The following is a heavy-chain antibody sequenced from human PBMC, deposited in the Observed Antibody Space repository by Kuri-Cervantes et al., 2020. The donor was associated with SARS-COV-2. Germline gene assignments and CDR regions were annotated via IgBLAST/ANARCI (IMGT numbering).Heavy chain of an antibody. V-gene: IGHV1-69*13. CDR2: IIPIFGTA. CDR3: ARVGWGRGCGEKDYYYYYMDV. CDR1: GGTFSSYA. J-gene: IGHJ6*03. D-gene: IGHD3-10*01. Sequence: SVKVSCKASGGTFSSYAISWVRQAPGQGLEWMGGIIPIFGTANYAQKFQGRVTITADESTSTAYMELSSLRSEDTAVYYCARVGWGRGCGEKDYYYYYMDVWGKGTTVTVSS.